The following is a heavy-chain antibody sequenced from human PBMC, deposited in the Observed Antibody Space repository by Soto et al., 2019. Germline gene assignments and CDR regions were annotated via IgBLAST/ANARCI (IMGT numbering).Heavy chain of an antibody. CDR1: GAPVSSGRYY. V-gene: IGHV4-61*01. J-gene: IGHJ4*02. CDR2: VYYSGST. Sequence: SETLSLTCTVSGAPVSSGRYYWSWIRQPPGKGLEWIGYVYYSGSTNYNPSLKSRVTILVDTSKNQFSLKLSSVTAADTAVYYCARGVGSSHPRYWGRGTVV. CDR3: ARGVGSSHPRY. D-gene: IGHD1-26*01.